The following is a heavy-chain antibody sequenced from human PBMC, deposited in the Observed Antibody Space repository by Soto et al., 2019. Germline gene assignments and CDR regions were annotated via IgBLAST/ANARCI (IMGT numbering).Heavy chain of an antibody. CDR1: GFSLSTSGVG. Sequence: QITLKESGPTLVKPTQTLTLTCTFSGFSLSTSGVGVGWIRQPPGKALEWLALIYWDDDKRYSPSLKSRLTITKDTSKNQVVLTMTNVDPVDTATYYCAHTRVELGSCSGGSCYSNQVMGDNWFDPWGQGTLVTVSS. D-gene: IGHD2-15*01. CDR2: IYWDDDK. CDR3: AHTRVELGSCSGGSCYSNQVMGDNWFDP. V-gene: IGHV2-5*02. J-gene: IGHJ5*02.